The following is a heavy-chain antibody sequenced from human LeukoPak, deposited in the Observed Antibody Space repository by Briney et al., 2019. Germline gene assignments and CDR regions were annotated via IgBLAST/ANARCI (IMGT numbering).Heavy chain of an antibody. D-gene: IGHD2-15*01. V-gene: IGHV3-30*02. CDR2: IRYDGSNK. J-gene: IGHJ6*03. CDR1: GFAFGSYA. Sequence: PGTSLRLSCEASGFAFGSYAMHWVRQAPGKGLEWVAFIRYDGSNKYYADSVKGRFTISRDNSKNTLYLQMNSLRAEDTAVYYCAKDPRRGVVAATGYMDVWGKGTTVTVSS. CDR3: AKDPRRGVVAATGYMDV.